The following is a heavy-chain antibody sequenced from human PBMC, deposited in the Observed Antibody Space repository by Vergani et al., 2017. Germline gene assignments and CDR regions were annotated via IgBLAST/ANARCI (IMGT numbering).Heavy chain of an antibody. D-gene: IGHD5-24*01. CDR3: ARHVDEMATIANWYFDL. CDR2: IYPGDSDT. CDR1: GYSFTSYW. V-gene: IGHV5-51*01. J-gene: IGHJ2*01. Sequence: EVQLVQSGAEVKKPGESLKISCKGSGYSFTSYWIGWVRQMPGKGLEWMGIIYPGDSDTRYSPSFQGQVTISADKSISTAYMELSSLRSEDTAVYYCARHVDEMATIANWYFDLWGRGTLVTVSS.